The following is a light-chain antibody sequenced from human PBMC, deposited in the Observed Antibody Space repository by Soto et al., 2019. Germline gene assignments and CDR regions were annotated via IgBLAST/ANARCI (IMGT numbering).Light chain of an antibody. V-gene: IGLV2-14*01. Sequence: SVLAQPASVSGSPGQSITISCTGTSGDIGSYNRVSWYQQHPGKAPKLIIYEVTDRPSGVSNRFSGSKSGNTASLTISGLQAEDEADYYCSSYTNINTRACVFGTGTKVTVL. J-gene: IGLJ1*01. CDR1: SGDIGSYNR. CDR2: EVT. CDR3: SSYTNINTRACV.